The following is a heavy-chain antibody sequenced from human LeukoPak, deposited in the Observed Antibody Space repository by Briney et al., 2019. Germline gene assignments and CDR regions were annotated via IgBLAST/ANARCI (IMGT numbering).Heavy chain of an antibody. J-gene: IGHJ4*02. V-gene: IGHV3-23*01. CDR1: AFTFSSHA. CDR2: ISGSGSGT. D-gene: IGHD1-7*01. CDR3: ATAPSISGTTGYFDS. Sequence: GGSLRLSCAASAFTFSSHAMSWVRQAPGKGLEWVSSISGSGSGTFYADSVKGRFTISRDNSKNTLYVQMNSLRTEDTAVYYCATAPSISGTTGYFDSWGQGTLVTVSS.